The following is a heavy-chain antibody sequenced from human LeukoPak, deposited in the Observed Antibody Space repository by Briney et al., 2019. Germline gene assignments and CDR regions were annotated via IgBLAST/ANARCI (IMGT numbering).Heavy chain of an antibody. V-gene: IGHV4-38-2*02. Sequence: SETLSLTCTVSGYSISSGYYWGWIRQPPGKGLEWIGIIYHSGSTYFNPSLKSRVAISVDTSKNQFSLKLTSVTAADTAVYYCARDVPTVQLWRTDAFDIWGQGTMVTVSS. CDR1: GYSISSGYY. D-gene: IGHD5-18*01. CDR3: ARDVPTVQLWRTDAFDI. CDR2: IYHSGST. J-gene: IGHJ3*02.